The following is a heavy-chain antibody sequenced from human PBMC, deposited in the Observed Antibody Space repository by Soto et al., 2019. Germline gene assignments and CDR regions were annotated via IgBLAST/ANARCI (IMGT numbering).Heavy chain of an antibody. D-gene: IGHD3-3*02. V-gene: IGHV3-30*18. CDR1: GFTFSSYG. Sequence: PGGSLRLSCAASGFTFSSYGMHWVRQAPGKGLEWVALISYDGSNKYYADSVKGRFTISRDNSKNTLYLQMNSLRVEDTAVYYCAKDALLEWLSPAWSWFDPWGQGTLVTGSS. J-gene: IGHJ5*02. CDR2: ISYDGSNK. CDR3: AKDALLEWLSPAWSWFDP.